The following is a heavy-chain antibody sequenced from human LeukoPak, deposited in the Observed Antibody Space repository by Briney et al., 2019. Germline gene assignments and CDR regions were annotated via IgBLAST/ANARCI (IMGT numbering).Heavy chain of an antibody. CDR2: ISDCGGST. CDR3: AKDIRGSEKYGCFLP. J-gene: IGHJ5*02. CDR1: GFTFSSYA. D-gene: IGHD5-24*01. V-gene: IGHV3-23*01. Sequence: GGSLRLSCVASGFTFSSYAMRWVRQAPGKGLEWVAAISDCGGSTYYVDSVRGRFTISRDNSKNTVYLQMNRLRAEDTAVYYGAKDIRGSEKYGCFLPWGQRTGV.